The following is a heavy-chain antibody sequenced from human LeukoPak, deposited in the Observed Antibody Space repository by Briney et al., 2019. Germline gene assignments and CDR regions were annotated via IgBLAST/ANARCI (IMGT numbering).Heavy chain of an antibody. CDR3: AKRDGVF. V-gene: IGHV3-23*01. CDR1: GIXFSNFA. D-gene: IGHD2-8*01. Sequence: PGGSLRLSCAASGIXFSNFAISWVRQAPGKGLEWVSTISGSGGSTDYADSVKGRFTISRDNSKNTLYLQMNSLRAEDTAVYYCAKRDGVFWGQGTLVTVSS. J-gene: IGHJ4*02. CDR2: ISGSGGST.